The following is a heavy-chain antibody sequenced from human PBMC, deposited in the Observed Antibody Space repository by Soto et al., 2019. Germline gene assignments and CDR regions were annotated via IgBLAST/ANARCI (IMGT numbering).Heavy chain of an antibody. CDR3: ASKVTTHYYGMDV. D-gene: IGHD4-4*01. CDR1: GGTFSSYA. J-gene: IGHJ6*02. Sequence: SVKVSCKASGGTFSSYAISWVRQAPGQGLEWMGGIIPIFGTANYAQKFQGRVTTTADESTSTAYMELSSLRSEDTAVYYCASKVTTHYYGMDVWGQGTTVTVSS. V-gene: IGHV1-69*13. CDR2: IIPIFGTA.